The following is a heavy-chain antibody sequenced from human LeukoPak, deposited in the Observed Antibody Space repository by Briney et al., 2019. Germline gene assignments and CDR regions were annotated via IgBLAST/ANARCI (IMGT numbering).Heavy chain of an antibody. Sequence: ASVKVSCKASTYTFTDNSIHWVRQAPGQGPKWMGWINPNSGDTHYARNFQDRVTLTRDTSLSTAYMELTSLRSDDTAMYYCARENSFGSGSYIFDSWGQGTLVTVSS. CDR1: TYTFTDNS. CDR3: ARENSFGSGSYIFDS. D-gene: IGHD3-10*01. CDR2: INPNSGDT. V-gene: IGHV1-2*02. J-gene: IGHJ4*02.